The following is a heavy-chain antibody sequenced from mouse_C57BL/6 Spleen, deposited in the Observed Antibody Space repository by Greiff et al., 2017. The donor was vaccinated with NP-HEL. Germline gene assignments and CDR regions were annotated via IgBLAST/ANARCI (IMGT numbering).Heavy chain of an antibody. Sequence: QVQLKQPGAELVKPGASVKLSCKASGYTFTSYWMHWVKQRPGQGLEWIGMIHPNSGSTNYNEKFKSKATLTVDKSSSTAYMQLSSLTSEDSAVYYCARSYYGLSDYWGQGTTLTVSS. V-gene: IGHV1-64*01. CDR2: IHPNSGST. D-gene: IGHD1-1*01. CDR1: GYTFTSYW. J-gene: IGHJ2*01. CDR3: ARSYYGLSDY.